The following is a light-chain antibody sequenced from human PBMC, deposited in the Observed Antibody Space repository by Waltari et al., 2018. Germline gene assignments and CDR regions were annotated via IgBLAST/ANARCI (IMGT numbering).Light chain of an antibody. V-gene: IGLV7-43*01. Sequence: QTVVTQEPSLTVSPGGTVTLTCASSTGAVTTGSYPTWFQQKPGLAPRALICSTSDKPSWTPARFSGSLLGGKAALTLSGVQPEDEAEYYCLLFYGGANWVFGGGTKLTV. CDR1: TGAVTTGSY. CDR2: STS. CDR3: LLFYGGANWV. J-gene: IGLJ3*02.